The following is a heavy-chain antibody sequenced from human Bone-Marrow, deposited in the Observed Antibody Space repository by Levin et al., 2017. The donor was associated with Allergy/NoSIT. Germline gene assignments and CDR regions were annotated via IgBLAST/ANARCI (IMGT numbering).Heavy chain of an antibody. V-gene: IGHV1-18*01. Sequence: PGESLKISCKASGYTFTSYGISWVRQAPGQGLEWMGWISGYNGNTNYAQKLQGRVTMTTDTSTSTAYMDLRSLRSDDTAVYYCARDKGYSAYAENDYWGQGTLVTVSS. D-gene: IGHD5-12*01. CDR3: ARDKGYSAYAENDY. CDR2: ISGYNGNT. J-gene: IGHJ4*02. CDR1: GYTFTSYG.